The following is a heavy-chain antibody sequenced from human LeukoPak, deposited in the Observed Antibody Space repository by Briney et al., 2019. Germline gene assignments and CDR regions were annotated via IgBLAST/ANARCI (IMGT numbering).Heavy chain of an antibody. V-gene: IGHV4-38-2*02. CDR1: GYSISSGYY. CDR3: ARDRRDSSSWLYYYYYGMDV. CDR2: IYHSGST. Sequence: SETLSLTCTVSGYSISSGYYWGWIRQPPGKGLEWIGSIYHSGSTYYNPSLKSRVTISVDTSKNQFSLKLSSVTAADTAVYYCARDRRDSSSWLYYYYYGMDVWGQGTTVTVSS. J-gene: IGHJ6*02. D-gene: IGHD6-13*01.